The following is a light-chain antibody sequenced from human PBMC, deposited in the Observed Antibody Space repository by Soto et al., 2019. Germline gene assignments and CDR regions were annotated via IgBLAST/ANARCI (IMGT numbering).Light chain of an antibody. CDR1: SSDTGAGYD. CDR3: QSYDSSLYV. V-gene: IGLV1-40*01. Sequence: QSVLTQPPSVSGAPGQRVTISCTGSSSDTGAGYDVHWYQQLPGTAPKLLIYGNINRPSGVPDRFSGSKSGTSASLAITGLQADDEADYYCQSYDSSLYVFGSGTKLTVL. CDR2: GNI. J-gene: IGLJ1*01.